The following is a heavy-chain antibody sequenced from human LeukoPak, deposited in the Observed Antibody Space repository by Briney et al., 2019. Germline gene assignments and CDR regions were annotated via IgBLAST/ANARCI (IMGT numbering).Heavy chain of an antibody. Sequence: GGSLRLSCAASGFTFSGSAMHWVRQASGKGLEWVARVRSKDNGYATSYSASVRGRFTISRDDSKNMAYLQMDSLKTEDTAVYFCSRTSDAAWYFDLWGRGTLVTVTS. CDR1: GFTFSGSA. J-gene: IGHJ2*01. D-gene: IGHD6-25*01. CDR2: VRSKDNGYAT. CDR3: SRTSDAAWYFDL. V-gene: IGHV3-73*01.